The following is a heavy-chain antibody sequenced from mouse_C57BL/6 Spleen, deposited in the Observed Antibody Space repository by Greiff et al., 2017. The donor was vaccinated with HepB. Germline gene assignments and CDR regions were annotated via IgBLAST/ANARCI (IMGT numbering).Heavy chain of an antibody. CDR1: GYSITSGYY. D-gene: IGHD2-3*01. V-gene: IGHV3-6*01. CDR3: AREGYDGYYGGAY. CDR2: ISYDGSN. Sequence: EVQLQQSGPGLVKPSQSLSLTCSVTGYSITSGYYWNWIRQFPGNKLEWMGYISYDGSNNYNPSLKNRISITRDTSKNQFFLKLNSVTTEDTATYYCAREGYDGYYGGAYWGQGTLVTVSA. J-gene: IGHJ3*01.